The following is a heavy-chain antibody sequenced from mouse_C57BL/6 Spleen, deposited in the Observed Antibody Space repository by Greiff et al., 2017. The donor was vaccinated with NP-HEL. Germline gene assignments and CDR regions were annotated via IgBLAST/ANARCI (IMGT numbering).Heavy chain of an antibody. CDR2: IYPGDGDT. CDR3: ASEFITTVVAEAY. CDR1: GYAFSSYW. J-gene: IGHJ3*01. V-gene: IGHV1-80*01. Sequence: VMLVESGAELVKPGASVKISCKASGYAFSSYWMNWVKQRPGKGLEWIGQIYPGDGDTNYNGKFKGKATLTADKSSSTAYMQLSSLTSEDSAVYFCASEFITTVVAEAYWGQGTLVTVSA. D-gene: IGHD1-1*01.